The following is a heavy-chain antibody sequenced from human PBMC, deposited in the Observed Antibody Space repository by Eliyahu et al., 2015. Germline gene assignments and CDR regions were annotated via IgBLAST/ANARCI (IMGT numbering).Heavy chain of an antibody. D-gene: IGHD1-26*01. V-gene: IGHV3-21*01. J-gene: IGHJ4*02. Sequence: EVQLVESGGGLVKPGGSLRLSCAASGFTFGSYXMNWVRQAPGKGLEWVSSISSSSSYIYYADSVKGRFTISRDNAKNSLYLQMNSLRAEDTAVYYCARDMGVYSGSYRFYFDYWGQGTLVTVSS. CDR2: ISSSSSYI. CDR3: ARDMGVYSGSYRFYFDY. CDR1: GFTFGSYX.